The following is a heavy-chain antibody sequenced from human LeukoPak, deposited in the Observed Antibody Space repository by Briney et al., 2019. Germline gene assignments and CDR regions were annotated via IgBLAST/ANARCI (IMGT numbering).Heavy chain of an antibody. D-gene: IGHD4-17*01. CDR1: GGSFSGYY. CDR2: INHSGST. J-gene: IGHJ4*02. CDR3: ARDDYGDLIPDY. V-gene: IGHV4-34*01. Sequence: SETLSLTCAVYGGSFSGYYWSWIRQPPGKGLEWIGEINHSGSTNYNPSLKSRVTISVDTSKNQFSLKLSSVTAADTAVYYCARDDYGDLIPDYWGQGTLVTVSS.